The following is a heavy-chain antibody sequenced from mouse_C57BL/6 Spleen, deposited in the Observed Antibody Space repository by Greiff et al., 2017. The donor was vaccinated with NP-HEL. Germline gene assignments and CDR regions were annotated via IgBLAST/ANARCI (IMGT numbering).Heavy chain of an antibody. V-gene: IGHV6-3*01. CDR2: IRLKSDNYAT. CDR3: TYGTWFAY. CDR1: GFTFSNYW. D-gene: IGHD2-1*01. Sequence: EVKVEESGGGLVQPGGSMKLSCVASGFTFSNYWMNWVRQSPEKGLEWVAQIRLKSDNYATHYAESVKGRFTISRDDSQSSVYLQMNNLRAEDTGIYYCTYGTWFAYWGKGTLVTVSA. J-gene: IGHJ3*01.